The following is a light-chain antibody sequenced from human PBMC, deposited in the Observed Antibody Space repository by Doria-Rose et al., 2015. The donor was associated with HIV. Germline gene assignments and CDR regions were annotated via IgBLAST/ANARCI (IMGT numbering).Light chain of an antibody. CDR3: RQYYDTPS. CDR2: WAS. V-gene: IGKV4-1*01. CDR1: QSLLYTSKNY. J-gene: IGKJ3*01. Sequence: DIQMTQSPESLGMSLGERATLNCKSNQSLLYTSKNYLAWYQQKPGQPPTLLIDWASTRQSGVPARFSGSGSGTDFTLTISSLEAEDVAVYYCRQYYDTPSFGPGTTVDIK.